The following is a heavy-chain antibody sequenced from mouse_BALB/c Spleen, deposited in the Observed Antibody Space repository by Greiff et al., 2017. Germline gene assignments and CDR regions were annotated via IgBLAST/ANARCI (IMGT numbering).Heavy chain of an antibody. V-gene: IGHV5-12-2*01. Sequence: DVKLVESGGGLVQPGGSLKLSCAASGFTFSSYTMSWVRQTPEKRLEWVAYISNGGGSTYYPDTVKGRFTISRDNAKNTLYLQMSSLKSEDTAMYYCARLQGNYFDYWGQGTTLTVSS. J-gene: IGHJ2*01. CDR1: GFTFSSYT. CDR2: ISNGGGST. CDR3: ARLQGNYFDY.